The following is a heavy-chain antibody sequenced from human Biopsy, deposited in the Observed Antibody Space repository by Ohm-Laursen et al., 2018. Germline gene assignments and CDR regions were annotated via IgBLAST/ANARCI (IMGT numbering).Heavy chain of an antibody. CDR3: ARDETGSSVFGPYYYGMDV. CDR2: INPTGGTT. Sequence: ASVKVSCKGSGYSFTNFGITWVRQAPGQGLEWMGIINPTGGTTSYAEKFQGRVTLTRDTSTGTVYLELNSLIYEDTALYYCARDETGSSVFGPYYYGMDVWGQGTTVTVSS. J-gene: IGHJ6*02. D-gene: IGHD3-9*01. CDR1: GYSFTNFG. V-gene: IGHV1-46*01.